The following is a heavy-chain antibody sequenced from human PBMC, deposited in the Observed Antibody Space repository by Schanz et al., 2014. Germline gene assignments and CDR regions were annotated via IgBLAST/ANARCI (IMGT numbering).Heavy chain of an antibody. D-gene: IGHD3-10*01. V-gene: IGHV3-48*01. J-gene: IGHJ1*01. CDR2: IATSSSTR. Sequence: QLVGSGGGLIQPGGSLRLSCTASGFAFSSYSMNWVRQAPGKGLEWVSYIATSSSTRHYADSVKGRVTISRDNAKNSVSLQMRRRRVEDAAVYYCASGVHVSSLQKGLQFWGRGTLVIVSS. CDR3: ASGVHVSSLQKGLQF. CDR1: GFAFSSYS.